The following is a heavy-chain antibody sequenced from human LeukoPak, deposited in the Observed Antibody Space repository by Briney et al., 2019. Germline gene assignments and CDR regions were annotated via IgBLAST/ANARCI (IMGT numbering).Heavy chain of an antibody. V-gene: IGHV1-46*01. J-gene: IGHJ3*02. CDR1: GYTFTSYS. CDR2: INPSGGST. CDR3: ARESDAFDI. Sequence: ASVKVSCKASGYTFTSYSMHWVRQAPGQGLEWMGIINPSGGSTSYAQKLQGRVTITADESTSTAYMELSSLRSEDTAVYYCARESDAFDIWGQGTMVTVSS.